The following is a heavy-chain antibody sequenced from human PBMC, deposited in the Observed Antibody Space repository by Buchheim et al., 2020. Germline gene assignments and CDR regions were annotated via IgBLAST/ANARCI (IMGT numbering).Heavy chain of an antibody. CDR3: AGWFDP. V-gene: IGHV3-7*01. CDR2: IKQDGSEK. J-gene: IGHJ5*02. Sequence: EVQLLESGGGLVQPGGSPRLSCAASGFTFTTSPMSWVRQAPGKGLEWVANIKQDGSEKYYVDSVKGRFTISRDNAKNSLYLQMNSLRAEDTAVYYCAGWFDPWGQGTL. CDR1: GFTFTTSP.